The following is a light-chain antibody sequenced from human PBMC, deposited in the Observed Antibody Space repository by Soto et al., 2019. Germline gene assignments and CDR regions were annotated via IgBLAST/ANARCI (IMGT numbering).Light chain of an antibody. J-gene: IGKJ5*01. CDR1: QRVISSY. CDR2: GAS. V-gene: IGKV3-20*01. CDR3: QQYGSSPPIT. Sequence: EIVWTQSPGTLSLSPGERATLSCRASQRVISSYLAWYQHNPVQATRLLIHGASSWATGIPDRFSGSGSGTDFTLTISRLQPEDCSVYYCQQYGSSPPITFGQRTRVEIK.